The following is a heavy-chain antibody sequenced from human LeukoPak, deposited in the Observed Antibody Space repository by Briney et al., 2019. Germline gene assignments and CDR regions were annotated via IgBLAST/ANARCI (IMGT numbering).Heavy chain of an antibody. V-gene: IGHV3-66*01. CDR3: ATYSSGRRGYYFDS. CDR1: GFTVSSNY. D-gene: IGHD6-19*01. CDR2: SHSGNTT. J-gene: IGHJ4*02. Sequence: GGSLRLSCAVSGFTVSSNYMSWVRQAPGKGLEWVAISHSGNTTYCADSVRGRFTISRDKSKNRLHLQMNSLRAEDTAVYYCATYSSGRRGYYFDSWGQGTLVTVSS.